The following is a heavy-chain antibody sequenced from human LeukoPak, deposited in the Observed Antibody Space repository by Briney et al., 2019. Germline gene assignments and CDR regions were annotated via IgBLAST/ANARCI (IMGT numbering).Heavy chain of an antibody. V-gene: IGHV4-59*01. D-gene: IGHD4-23*01. CDR1: GGSISSYY. CDR2: IYDSGDT. CDR3: ARLSVYGGNSPARPVDY. J-gene: IGHJ4*02. Sequence: SETLSLTCTVSGGSISSYYWSWVRQPPGKGLEWIGYIYDSGDTNYNPSLKSRVTISVDASRNQFSLKLSSVTAADTAVYYCARLSVYGGNSPARPVDYWGQGPLFTVSS.